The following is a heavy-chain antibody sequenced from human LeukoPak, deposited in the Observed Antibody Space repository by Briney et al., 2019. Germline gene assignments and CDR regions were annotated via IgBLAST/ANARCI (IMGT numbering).Heavy chain of an antibody. Sequence: SETLSLTCTVSDDSVSSGTYYWSWVRQPPGKGLEWMGYIHYSGSTNYNPSIQSRVTISVDTSRKQFSLKLRSVTAADTAVYFCARVYYYDSSGYLFFQYWGQGTLVTVSS. CDR1: DDSVSSGTYY. CDR2: IHYSGST. V-gene: IGHV4-61*01. D-gene: IGHD3-22*01. J-gene: IGHJ1*01. CDR3: ARVYYYDSSGYLFFQY.